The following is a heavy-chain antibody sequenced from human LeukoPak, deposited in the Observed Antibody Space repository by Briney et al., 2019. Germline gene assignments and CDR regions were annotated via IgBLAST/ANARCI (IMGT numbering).Heavy chain of an antibody. D-gene: IGHD3-3*01. Sequence: GASVKVSCTASGGTFSSYAISWVRQAPGQGLEWMGGIIPIFGTANYAQKFQGRVTMTRNTSISTAYMELSSLRSEDTAVYYCARGPSSSSLRFLEWLSYYYYGMDVWGQGTTVTVSS. CDR3: ARGPSSSSLRFLEWLSYYYYGMDV. J-gene: IGHJ6*02. CDR2: IIPIFGTA. V-gene: IGHV1-69*05. CDR1: GGTFSSYA.